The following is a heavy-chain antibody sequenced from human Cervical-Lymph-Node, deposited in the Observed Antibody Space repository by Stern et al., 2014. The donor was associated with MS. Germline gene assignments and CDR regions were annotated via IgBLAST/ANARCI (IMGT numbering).Heavy chain of an antibody. CDR3: ARVDRMVRGVNVLDY. CDR1: GGTFSSYA. V-gene: IGHV1-69*04. CDR2: IIPILGIA. Sequence: DQLVESGAEVKKPGSSVKVSCKASGGTFSSYAISWVRQAPGQGLEWMGRIIPILGIANYAQKFQGRVTITADKSTSTAYMELSSLRSEDTAVYYCARVDRMVRGVNVLDYWGQGTLVTVSS. J-gene: IGHJ4*02. D-gene: IGHD3-10*01.